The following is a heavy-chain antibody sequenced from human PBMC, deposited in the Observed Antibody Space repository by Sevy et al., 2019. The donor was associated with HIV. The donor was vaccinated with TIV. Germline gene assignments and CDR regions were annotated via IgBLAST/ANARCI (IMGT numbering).Heavy chain of an antibody. CDR1: GYSFTSYW. J-gene: IGHJ4*02. V-gene: IGHV5-51*01. Sequence: GESLKISCKGSGYSFTSYWIGWVRQMPGKGLEWMGVIYPGDSGSRYSPSFQGQVTISADKSINTAYLQWSSLKASDTAMYYCARRSVRYFDVWGQGTLVTVSS. CDR2: IYPGDSGS. CDR3: ARRSVRYFDV. D-gene: IGHD3-3*01.